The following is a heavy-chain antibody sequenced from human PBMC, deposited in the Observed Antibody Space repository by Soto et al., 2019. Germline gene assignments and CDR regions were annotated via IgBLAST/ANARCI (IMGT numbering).Heavy chain of an antibody. CDR2: IRSKANSYAT. V-gene: IGHV3-73*01. CDR1: GFTFSGSA. D-gene: IGHD2-2*01. CDR3: TSSRVPAYYYYYMDV. J-gene: IGHJ6*03. Sequence: GGSLRLSCAASGFTFSGSAMHWVRQASGKGLEWVGRIRSKANSYATAYAASVKGRFTISRDDSKNTAYLQMNSLKTEDTAVYYCTSSRVPAYYYYYMDVWGKGTTVTVSS.